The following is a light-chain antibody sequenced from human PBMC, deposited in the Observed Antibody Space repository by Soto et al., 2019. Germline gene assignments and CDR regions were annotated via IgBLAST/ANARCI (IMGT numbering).Light chain of an antibody. V-gene: IGKV3-20*01. Sequence: EIVLTQSPATLCLSPLGRGPLXRKSSQSVSSSLAWYQQKPGQAPRLLIYGASIRATGIPDRFSGSGSGTDFTLTISRLEPEDFAVYYCQQYHNSLWTFGQGTKVDIK. CDR2: GAS. J-gene: IGKJ1*01. CDR3: QQYHNSLWT. CDR1: QSVSSS.